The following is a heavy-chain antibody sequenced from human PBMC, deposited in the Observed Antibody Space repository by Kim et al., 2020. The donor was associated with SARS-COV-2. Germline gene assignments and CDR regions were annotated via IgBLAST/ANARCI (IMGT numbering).Heavy chain of an antibody. D-gene: IGHD3-10*01. V-gene: IGHV4-34*01. J-gene: IGHJ4*02. Sequence: NYNPSLKSRVTISVATSKNQFSLKLSSVTAADTAVYYCATDYGSGSYFDYWGQGTLVTVSS. CDR3: ATDYGSGSYFDY.